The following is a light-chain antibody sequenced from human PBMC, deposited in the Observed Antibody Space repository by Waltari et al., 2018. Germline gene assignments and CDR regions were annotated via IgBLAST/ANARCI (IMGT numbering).Light chain of an antibody. CDR3: QTWGPGIRV. Sequence: QLVLTQSPSASASLGASVKLTCTLSSGHSNYAIAWPPQQPAKGPRYLMRLNSDGSHSKGDGIPDRFSGSSSGAERYLSISSLQSEDEAAYYCQTWGPGIRVFGGGTKLTVL. V-gene: IGLV4-69*01. CDR2: LNSDGSH. CDR1: SGHSNYA. J-gene: IGLJ3*02.